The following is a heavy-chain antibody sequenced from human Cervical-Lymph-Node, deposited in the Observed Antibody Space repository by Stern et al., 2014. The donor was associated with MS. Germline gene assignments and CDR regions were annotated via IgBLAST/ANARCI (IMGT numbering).Heavy chain of an antibody. D-gene: IGHD1-7*01. J-gene: IGHJ4*02. CDR3: ARGNWNYEGMGY. CDR1: GFTFSNYG. V-gene: IGHV3-33*01. Sequence: VQLEESGGGVVQPGRSLRLSCAASGFTFSNYGMHWVRQAPGKGLEWLAVIWYDGNKKYYADSVKGRFTISRDYSKNTLFLQMSSLTAEDTALYYCARGNWNYEGMGYWGQGTLVTVSS. CDR2: IWYDGNKK.